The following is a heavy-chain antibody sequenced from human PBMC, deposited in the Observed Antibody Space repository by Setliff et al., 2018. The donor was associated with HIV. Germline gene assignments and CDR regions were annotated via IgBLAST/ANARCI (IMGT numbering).Heavy chain of an antibody. Sequence: WASVKVSCKASGYTFTTYGISWVRQAPGHGLEWMGWISPNFGHTKYAQKFLDRVTMTVDTATSRVYMELRSLRSDDTAVYFCARLGSGWSDSYYYAMDIWGQGATVTAP. CDR2: ISPNFGHT. J-gene: IGHJ6*02. CDR3: ARLGSGWSDSYYYAMDI. CDR1: GYTFTTYG. D-gene: IGHD6-19*01. V-gene: IGHV1-18*01.